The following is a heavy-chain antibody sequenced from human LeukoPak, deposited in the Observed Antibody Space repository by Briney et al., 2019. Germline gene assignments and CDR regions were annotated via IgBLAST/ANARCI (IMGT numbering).Heavy chain of an antibody. Sequence: GGSLRLSCAASGFTFSSYAVSWVRQAPGKGLEWVAVISYDGSNKYYADSVKGRFTISRDNSKNTLYLQMNSLRAEDTAVYYCARDGSYYYDSSGYIDYWGQGTLVTVSS. V-gene: IGHV3-30-3*01. CDR1: GFTFSSYA. D-gene: IGHD3-22*01. J-gene: IGHJ4*02. CDR3: ARDGSYYYDSSGYIDY. CDR2: ISYDGSNK.